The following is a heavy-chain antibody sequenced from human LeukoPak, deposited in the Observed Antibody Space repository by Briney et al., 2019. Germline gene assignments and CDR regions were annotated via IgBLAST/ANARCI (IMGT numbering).Heavy chain of an antibody. CDR2: IYPGDSDT. D-gene: IGHD2-2*01. CDR1: GYSLTSYW. Sequence: GESLKISCKGSGYSLTSYWIGWVRQMPGKGLEWMGIIYPGDSDTRYSPSFQGQVTISADKSISTAYLQWSSLKASDTAMYYCARVYDCSSTSCYLEYYYYMDVWGKGTTVTVSS. V-gene: IGHV5-51*01. J-gene: IGHJ6*03. CDR3: ARVYDCSSTSCYLEYYYYMDV.